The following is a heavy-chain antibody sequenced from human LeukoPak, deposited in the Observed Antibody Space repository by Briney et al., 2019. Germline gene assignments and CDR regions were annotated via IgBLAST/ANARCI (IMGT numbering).Heavy chain of an antibody. D-gene: IGHD4-17*01. CDR1: GGTFGSYA. V-gene: IGHV1-69*13. CDR2: IIPIFGTA. CDR3: ARGPSHYGDYNYFDY. Sequence: SVKVSCKASGGTFGSYAINWVRQAPGQGLEWMGGIIPIFGTANSAKKFQGRVTITADESTSTAYMELSSLRSEDTAVYYCARGPSHYGDYNYFDYWGQGTLVTVSS. J-gene: IGHJ4*02.